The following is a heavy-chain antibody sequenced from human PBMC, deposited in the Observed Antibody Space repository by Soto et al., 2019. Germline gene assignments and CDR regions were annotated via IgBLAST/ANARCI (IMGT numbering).Heavy chain of an antibody. J-gene: IGHJ3*01. CDR2: ISEYGDS. CDR1: GYIVTSFG. CDR3: AIGGGAYDV. Sequence: QVQLVQSGAEVKKPGATVKVSCKASGYIVTSFGINWVRQAPGQGLEWMGCISEYGDSNYSEKLQDRVSLTTDTYTNTAYMELRSLGSDDTGVYYCAIGGGAYDVWGQGTKITVSS. V-gene: IGHV1-18*01.